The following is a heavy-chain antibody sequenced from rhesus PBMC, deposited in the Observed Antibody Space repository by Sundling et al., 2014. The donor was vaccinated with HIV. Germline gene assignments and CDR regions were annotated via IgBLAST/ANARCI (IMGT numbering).Heavy chain of an antibody. CDR2: FYGSRGNT. CDR1: GGSFSGYY. CDR3: ARTEGDTWNHPYYGLDS. V-gene: IGHV4-160*01. D-gene: IGHD1-38*01. Sequence: QVQLQESGPGLVKPSETLSLTCAVSGGSFSGYYWGWLRQPPGKGPEWIGSFYGSRGNTFYNPSLESRISISMDTSMNQFSLRLTSMSAADTAVYYCARTEGDTWNHPYYGLDSWGQGVVVTVSS. J-gene: IGHJ6*01.